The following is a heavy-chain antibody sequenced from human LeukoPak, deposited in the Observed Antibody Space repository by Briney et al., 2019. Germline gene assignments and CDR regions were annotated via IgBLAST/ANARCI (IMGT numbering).Heavy chain of an antibody. CDR3: ARGSRGNIAAAGHFGY. CDR1: GFIFSIYS. D-gene: IGHD6-13*01. CDR2: ISSSSIYI. J-gene: IGHJ4*02. Sequence: PGGSLRLSCAASGFIFSIYSMNWVRQAPGKGLEWVSSISSSSIYIYYADSVKGRFTISRDNAKNSLYLQMNSLRAEDTAVYYCARGSRGNIAAAGHFGYWGQGTLVTVSS. V-gene: IGHV3-21*01.